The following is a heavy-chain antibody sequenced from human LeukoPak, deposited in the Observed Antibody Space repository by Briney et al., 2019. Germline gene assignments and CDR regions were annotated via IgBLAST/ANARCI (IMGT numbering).Heavy chain of an antibody. Sequence: SETLSLTCTVSGGSISSSSYYWGWIRDPPGKGLEWIGSIFYSESTYYNPSLESRVTISVDTSKHQFSLKLSSVTAAYTAVYYCAIGGGGMRIYGKNWFDPWGQGTLVTVSS. D-gene: IGHD3-16*01. CDR2: IFYSEST. J-gene: IGHJ5*02. CDR3: AIGGGGMRIYGKNWFDP. V-gene: IGHV4-39*07. CDR1: GGSISSSSYY.